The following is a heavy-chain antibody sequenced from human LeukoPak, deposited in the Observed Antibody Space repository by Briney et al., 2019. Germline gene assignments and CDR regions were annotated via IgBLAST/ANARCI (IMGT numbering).Heavy chain of an antibody. CDR3: ARDRAYYYDSSGPPGLDY. Sequence: GGSLRLSCAASGFTFSSYGMHWVRQAPGKGLEWVAVIWYDGSNKYYADSVKGRFTISRDNSKNTLYLQMNSLRAEDTAVYYCARDRAYYYDSSGPPGLDYWGQGTLVTVSS. CDR1: GFTFSSYG. V-gene: IGHV3-33*01. D-gene: IGHD3-22*01. CDR2: IWYDGSNK. J-gene: IGHJ4*02.